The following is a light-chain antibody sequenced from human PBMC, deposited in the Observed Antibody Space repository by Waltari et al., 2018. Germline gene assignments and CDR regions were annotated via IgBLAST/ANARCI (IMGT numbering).Light chain of an antibody. CDR2: WAS. Sequence: DIVMPQAPDSLAVYLGERATINCTSSQSVFDSSNNKNSLAWYQKKPGQPPELLIYWASTRESGVPDRFSGSGSGTDFTLTISSLQAADVAIYYCQQYYTTPFTFGPGTKVDI. CDR3: QQYYTTPFT. CDR1: QSVFDSSNNKNS. J-gene: IGKJ3*01. V-gene: IGKV4-1*01.